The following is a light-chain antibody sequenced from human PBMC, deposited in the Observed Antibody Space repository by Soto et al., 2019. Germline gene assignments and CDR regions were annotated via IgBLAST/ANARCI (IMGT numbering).Light chain of an antibody. J-gene: IGKJ1*01. CDR2: DAS. Sequence: DIQMTQSPSTLSASVGDRVTITCRASQSISSWFAWYQQKPGKAPKLLIYDASSLESGVPSRFSGSGSGTEFTLTISSLQPDDFATYYCQQHNSYSQTFGQGTKVEIK. CDR3: QQHNSYSQT. V-gene: IGKV1-5*01. CDR1: QSISSW.